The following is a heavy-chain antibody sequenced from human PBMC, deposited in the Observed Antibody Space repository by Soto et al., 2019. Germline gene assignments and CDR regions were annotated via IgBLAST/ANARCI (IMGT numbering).Heavy chain of an antibody. V-gene: IGHV4-34*01. Sequence: SSETLSLTCAVYGGSFSGYYWSWIRQPPGKGLEWIGEINHSGSTNYNPSLKSRVTISVDTSKNQFSLKLSSVTAADTAVYYCAREAPAMVRGVIRAWGQGTLVTVSS. J-gene: IGHJ5*02. CDR1: GGSFSGYY. CDR3: AREAPAMVRGVIRA. CDR2: INHSGST. D-gene: IGHD3-10*01.